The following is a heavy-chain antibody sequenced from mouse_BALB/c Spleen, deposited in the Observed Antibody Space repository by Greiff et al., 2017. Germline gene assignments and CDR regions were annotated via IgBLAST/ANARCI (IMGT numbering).Heavy chain of an antibody. CDR2: IDPENGDT. D-gene: IGHD1-1*01. CDR3: NVYGSSYVAY. V-gene: IGHV14-4*02. Sequence: EVQLQQSGAELVRSGASVKLSCTASGFNIKDYYMHWVKQRPEQGLEWIGWIDPENGDTEYAPKFQGKATMTADTSSNTAYLQLSSLTSEDTAVYYCNVYGSSYVAYWGQGTLVTVSA. CDR1: GFNIKDYY. J-gene: IGHJ3*01.